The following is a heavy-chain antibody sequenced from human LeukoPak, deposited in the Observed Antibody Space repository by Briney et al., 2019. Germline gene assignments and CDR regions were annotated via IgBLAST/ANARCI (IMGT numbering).Heavy chain of an antibody. CDR3: ARGGYNALGY. D-gene: IGHD5-24*01. V-gene: IGHV4-59*01. Sequence: SETLSLTCTVSGGSISSYYWSWIRQPPGKGLEWIGYIYYSGSTNYNPSLKSRVTIPVDTSKNQFSLKLSSVTAADTAVYYCARGGYNALGYWGQGTLVTVSS. CDR2: IYYSGST. CDR1: GGSISSYY. J-gene: IGHJ4*02.